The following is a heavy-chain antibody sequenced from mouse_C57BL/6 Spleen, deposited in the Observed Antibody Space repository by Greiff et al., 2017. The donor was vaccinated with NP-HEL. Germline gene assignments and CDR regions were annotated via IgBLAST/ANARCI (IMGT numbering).Heavy chain of an antibody. CDR3: ARYDYAYAMDY. V-gene: IGHV1-80*01. CDR2: IYPGDGDT. D-gene: IGHD2-4*01. J-gene: IGHJ4*01. Sequence: LQQSGASVKISCKASGYAFSSYWMNWVKQRPGKGLEWIGQIYPGDGDTNYNGKFKGKATLTADKSSSTAYMQLSSLTSEDSAVYFCARYDYAYAMDYWGQGTSVTVSS. CDR1: GYAFSSYW.